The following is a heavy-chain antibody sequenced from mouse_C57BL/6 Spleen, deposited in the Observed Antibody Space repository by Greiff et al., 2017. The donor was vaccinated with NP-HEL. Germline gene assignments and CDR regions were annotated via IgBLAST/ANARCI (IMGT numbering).Heavy chain of an antibody. V-gene: IGHV5-4*01. Sequence: EVQGVESGGGLVKPGGSLKLSCAASGFTFSSYAMSWVRQTPEKRLEWVATISDGGSYTYYTDNLKGRFTISRDNAKNNLYLQMSHLKSEDTAMYYCARDGGYYGSSYPDYWGQGTTLTVSS. CDR1: GFTFSSYA. CDR3: ARDGGYYGSSYPDY. D-gene: IGHD1-1*01. CDR2: ISDGGSYT. J-gene: IGHJ2*01.